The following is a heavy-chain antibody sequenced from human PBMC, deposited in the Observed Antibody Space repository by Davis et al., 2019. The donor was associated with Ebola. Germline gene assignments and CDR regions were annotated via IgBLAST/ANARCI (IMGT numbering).Heavy chain of an antibody. D-gene: IGHD1-1*01. Sequence: PGGSLRLSCAASGFTFSSYAMSWVRKAPGKGLEWVSAISGSGGSTYYADSVKGRFTISRDNSKNTLYLQMNSLRAEDTAVYYCAKGERTGTTFNWFDPWGQGTLVTVSS. CDR2: ISGSGGST. CDR3: AKGERTGTTFNWFDP. V-gene: IGHV3-23*01. CDR1: GFTFSSYA. J-gene: IGHJ5*02.